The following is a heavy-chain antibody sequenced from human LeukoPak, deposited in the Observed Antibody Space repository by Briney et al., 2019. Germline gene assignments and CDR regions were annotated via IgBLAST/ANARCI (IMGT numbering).Heavy chain of an antibody. CDR3: ARYIPVVGRAPPCRGV. D-gene: IGHD2-8*02. CDR2: IIPILGIA. Sequence: SVKVSCKASGGTFSSYAISWVRQAPGQGLEWMGRIIPILGIANYAQKFQGRVTITADKSTSTAYMELSSLRSEDTAVYYGARYIPVVGRAPPCRGVGGQGTT. J-gene: IGHJ6*02. V-gene: IGHV1-69*04. CDR1: GGTFSSYA.